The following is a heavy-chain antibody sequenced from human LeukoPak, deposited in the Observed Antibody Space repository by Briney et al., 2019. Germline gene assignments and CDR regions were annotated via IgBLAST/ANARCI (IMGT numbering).Heavy chain of an antibody. J-gene: IGHJ6*02. D-gene: IGHD3-10*01. CDR1: GGSISSYY. V-gene: IGHV4-59*01. CDR2: IYYSGGT. CDR3: ARMSDQNYGSGFYYYYGMDV. Sequence: PSETLSLTCTVSGGSISSYYWSWIRQPPGKGLEWIGYIYYSGGTNYNPSLKSRVTISVDTSKNQFSLKLSSVTAADTAVYYCARMSDQNYGSGFYYYYGMDVWGQGTTVTVSS.